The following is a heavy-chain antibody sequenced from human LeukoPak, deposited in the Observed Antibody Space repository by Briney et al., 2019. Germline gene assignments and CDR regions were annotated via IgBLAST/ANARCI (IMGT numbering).Heavy chain of an antibody. D-gene: IGHD3-10*01. CDR3: ARGRRSYYSGSGHYYFDY. J-gene: IGHJ4*02. CDR1: GYTFTCYY. V-gene: IGHV1-2*04. CDR2: INPNSGCT. Sequence: ASVKVSCKDSGYTFTCYYMHWVRQAPGQGLEWMGWINPNSGCTNYAKKFQGWVTMTRDTSISTAYMELSRLRSDDTAVYYCARGRRSYYSGSGHYYFDYWGQGTLVTVSS.